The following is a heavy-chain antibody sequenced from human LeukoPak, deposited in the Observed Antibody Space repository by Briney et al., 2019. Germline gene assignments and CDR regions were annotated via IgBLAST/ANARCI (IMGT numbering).Heavy chain of an antibody. CDR1: GFTVSTNY. V-gene: IGHV3-48*02. CDR3: ARDPSVAATGWGRWFDH. J-gene: IGHJ5*02. Sequence: GGSLRLSCAASGFTVSTNYMSWVRQAPGKGLEWLSYMSGSSSTIYYADSVKGRFTISGDNAKNSLYLQMNSLRDEDTAVYYCARDPSVAATGWGRWFDHWGQGTLVTVSS. D-gene: IGHD6-13*01. CDR2: MSGSSSTI.